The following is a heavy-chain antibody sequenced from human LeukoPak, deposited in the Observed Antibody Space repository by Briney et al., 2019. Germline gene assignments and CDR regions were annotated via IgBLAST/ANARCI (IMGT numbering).Heavy chain of an antibody. Sequence: GGSLRLSCAASGFTFSNYAMNWVRQAPGKGLEWVSGISYSGGSTYYADSVKGRFTISRDNSKNTLFLQVNSLRAEDTAIYYCAKVALNHYVWGSDRSPLGYWGQGTLVTVSS. V-gene: IGHV3-23*01. CDR1: GFTFSNYA. J-gene: IGHJ4*02. CDR3: AKVALNHYVWGSDRSPLGY. CDR2: ISYSGGST. D-gene: IGHD3-16*02.